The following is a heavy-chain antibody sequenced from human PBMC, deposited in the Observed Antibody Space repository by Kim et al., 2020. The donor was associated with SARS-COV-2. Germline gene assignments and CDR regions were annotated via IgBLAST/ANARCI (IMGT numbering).Heavy chain of an antibody. J-gene: IGHJ4*02. CDR3: ARWEYSSGWYWIDY. CDR2: IKQDGSEK. Sequence: GGSLRLSCAASGFTFSTYWMTWVRQALGKGLEWVANIKQDGSEKYYVGSVKGRFTISRDNARNSLYLQMNSLRAEDTAVYYCARWEYSSGWYWIDYWGQGTLVTVSS. V-gene: IGHV3-7*03. CDR1: GFTFSTYW. D-gene: IGHD6-19*01.